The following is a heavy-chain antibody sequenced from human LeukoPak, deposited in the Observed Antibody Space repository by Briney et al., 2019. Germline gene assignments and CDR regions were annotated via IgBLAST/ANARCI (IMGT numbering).Heavy chain of an antibody. V-gene: IGHV4-39*01. CDR2: IYYSGST. D-gene: IGHD2-2*01. CDR3: ARRAGYCSSTSCYAGAFDI. CDR1: GGSISSSSYY. Sequence: SETLSLTCTVSGGSISSSSYYWGWIRQPPGKGLEWIGSIYYSGSTYYNPSLKGRVTISVDTSKNQFSLKLSSVTAADTAVYYCARRAGYCSSTSCYAGAFDIWGQGTMVTVSS. J-gene: IGHJ3*02.